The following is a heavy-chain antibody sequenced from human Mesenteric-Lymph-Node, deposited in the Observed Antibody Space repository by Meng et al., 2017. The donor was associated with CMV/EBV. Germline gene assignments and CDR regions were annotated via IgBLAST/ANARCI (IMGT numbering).Heavy chain of an antibody. CDR3: ARGAGITRDWFDP. CDR2: ITPSSGDT. J-gene: IGHJ5*02. CDR1: GYSLNTHY. D-gene: IGHD3-10*01. Sequence: RPSGYSLNTHYMPRVRQAPGKGLERMGIITPSSGDTTYAQKFQGRVMMTSDRSASTAYMELYSLRSEDTAVYYCARGAGITRDWFDPWGQGTLVTVSS. V-gene: IGHV1-46*02.